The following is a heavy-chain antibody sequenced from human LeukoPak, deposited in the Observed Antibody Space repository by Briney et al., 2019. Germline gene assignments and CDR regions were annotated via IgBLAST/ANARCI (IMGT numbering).Heavy chain of an antibody. D-gene: IGHD5-24*01. V-gene: IGHV1-46*01. CDR2: INPDGGNT. CDR3: ARIRDGFNDAYDL. CDR1: GYTFTNSY. J-gene: IGHJ3*01. Sequence: ASVKVSCKASGYTFTNSYIHWVRQAPGQVLEWMGLINPDGGNTNYAQNFQGRVTLTRDTSTSTVYMELSSLRSEDTAIYYCARIRDGFNDAYDLWGQGTVVTVPS.